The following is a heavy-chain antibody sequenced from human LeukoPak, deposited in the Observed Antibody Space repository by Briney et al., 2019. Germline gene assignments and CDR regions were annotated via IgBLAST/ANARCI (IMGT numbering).Heavy chain of an antibody. V-gene: IGHV4-39*01. J-gene: IGHJ1*01. D-gene: IGHD6-19*01. CDR3: ARQLFRQWPEYFQH. CDR2: IYYSGST. Sequence: PSETLSLTCTVSGGSISSSSYYWGWIRQPPGKGLEWIGSIYYSGSTYYNPSLKSRVTISVDTSKNQFSLKLNSVTAADTAVYYCARQLFRQWPEYFQHWGQGTLVTVSS. CDR1: GGSISSSSYY.